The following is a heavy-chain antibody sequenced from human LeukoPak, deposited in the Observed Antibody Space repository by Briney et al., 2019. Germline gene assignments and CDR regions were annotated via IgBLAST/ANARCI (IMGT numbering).Heavy chain of an antibody. D-gene: IGHD2-15*01. J-gene: IGHJ1*01. CDR3: AKDIRDIVVVVASSAEYFQH. CDR1: GFTLSNAW. Sequence: PGGSLRLSCAASGFTLSNAWMNWVRQAPGTGLEWVSSMSRSSNYIYYADSVKGRFTISRDNAKNSLYLQMNSLRAEDTAVYYCAKDIRDIVVVVASSAEYFQHWGQGTLVTVSS. CDR2: MSRSSNYI. V-gene: IGHV3-21*04.